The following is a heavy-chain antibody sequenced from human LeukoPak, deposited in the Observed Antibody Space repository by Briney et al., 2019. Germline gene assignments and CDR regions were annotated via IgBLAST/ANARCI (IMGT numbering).Heavy chain of an antibody. CDR1: GYTFTSYG. J-gene: IGHJ5*02. Sequence: ASVKVSCKASGYTFTSYGISWVRQAPGQGLEWMGWISAYNGNTNYAQKLQGRVTITRNTSISTAYMELSSLRSEDTAVYYCARGSRLLVRGGRSNWFDPWGQGTLVTVSS. CDR3: ARGSRLLVRGGRSNWFDP. CDR2: ISAYNGNT. D-gene: IGHD3-10*01. V-gene: IGHV1-18*01.